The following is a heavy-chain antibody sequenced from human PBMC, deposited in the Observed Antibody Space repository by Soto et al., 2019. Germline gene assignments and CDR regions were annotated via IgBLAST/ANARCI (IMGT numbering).Heavy chain of an antibody. CDR3: ARVIASAADFDY. CDR2: ISAYNGNT. J-gene: IGHJ4*02. D-gene: IGHD6-13*01. V-gene: IGHV1-18*01. Sequence: ASVKVSCKASGYTFTSYGISWVRQAPGQGLEWMGWISAYNGNTNYAQKLQGRLIMTTDTSTSTAYMELRSLRSDDTAVYHCARVIASAADFDYWGQGTLVTVSS. CDR1: GYTFTSYG.